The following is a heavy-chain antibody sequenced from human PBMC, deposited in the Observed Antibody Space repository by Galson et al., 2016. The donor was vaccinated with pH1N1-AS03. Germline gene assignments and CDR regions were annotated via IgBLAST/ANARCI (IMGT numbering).Heavy chain of an antibody. J-gene: IGHJ4*02. CDR2: IYSICCT. D-gene: IGHD6-13*01. Sequence: ETLSLTCTVSSGSISSYSWNWIRQPPGKGLEWIGSIYSICCTNYDPSRESRITISVETSKNQFSLKLRYVTAAAPAVYYCARATAVGPPYFDYWGQGTVATVSS. CDR1: SGSISSYS. V-gene: IGHV4-59*01. CDR3: ARATAVGPPYFDY.